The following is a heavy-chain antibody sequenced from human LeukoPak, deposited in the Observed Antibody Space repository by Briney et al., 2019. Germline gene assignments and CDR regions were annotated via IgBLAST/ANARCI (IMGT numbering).Heavy chain of an antibody. D-gene: IGHD3-10*01. CDR1: GGSISSYY. Sequence: SETLSLTCTVSGGSISSYYWSWIRQPPGRGLEWIGSLYYSGSTNYNPSLRSRVTISVDTSKNQFSLKVTSVTAADTAVYFCAKDSTIGGYHFDYWGQGTLVTVSS. CDR3: AKDSTIGGYHFDY. V-gene: IGHV4-59*01. J-gene: IGHJ4*02. CDR2: LYYSGST.